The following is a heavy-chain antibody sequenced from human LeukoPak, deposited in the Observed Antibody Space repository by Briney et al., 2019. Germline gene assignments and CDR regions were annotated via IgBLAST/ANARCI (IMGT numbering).Heavy chain of an antibody. D-gene: IGHD1-26*01. CDR2: INPNSGGT. Sequence: ASVKVSCKASGGTFSSYAISWVRQAPGQGLEWMGWINPNSGGTNYAQKFQGRVTMTRDTSISTAYMELSRLRSDDTAVYYCARDIPGIVGAQYWGQGTLVTVSS. CDR1: GGTFSSYA. V-gene: IGHV1-2*02. J-gene: IGHJ4*02. CDR3: ARDIPGIVGAQY.